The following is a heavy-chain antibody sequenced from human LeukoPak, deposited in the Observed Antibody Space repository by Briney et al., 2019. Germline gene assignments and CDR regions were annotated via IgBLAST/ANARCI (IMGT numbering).Heavy chain of an antibody. CDR1: GGSISSYY. J-gene: IGHJ4*02. V-gene: IGHV4-38-2*02. CDR2: IYHSGST. CDR3: ARVRYNWNRDFDY. D-gene: IGHD1-20*01. Sequence: ASETLSLTCTVSGGSISSYYWGWIRQPPGKGLEWIGSIYHSGSTYYNPSLKSRVTMSVDTSKNQFSLKLSSVTAADTAVYYCARVRYNWNRDFDYWGQGTLVTVSS.